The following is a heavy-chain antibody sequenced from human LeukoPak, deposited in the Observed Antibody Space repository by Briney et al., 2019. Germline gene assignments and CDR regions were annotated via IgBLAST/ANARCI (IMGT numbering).Heavy chain of an antibody. D-gene: IGHD4-17*01. V-gene: IGHV3-23*01. J-gene: IGHJ1*01. Sequence: PGGSLRLSCAASGFTFSSYAMSWVRQAPGKGLEWVSAINGGGDNTFYADSVKGRFTISRDNSKNTLYLQMSSLRAEDTAVYYCARNDYGDCAHAEYFQHWGQGTLVTVSS. CDR3: ARNDYGDCAHAEYFQH. CDR1: GFTFSSYA. CDR2: INGGGDNT.